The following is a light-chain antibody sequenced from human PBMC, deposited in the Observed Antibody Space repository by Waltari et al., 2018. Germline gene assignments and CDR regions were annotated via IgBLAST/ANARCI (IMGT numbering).Light chain of an antibody. J-gene: IGLJ2*01. Sequence: QSVLTQPPSASGTPGQRVTISCSGSSSNIGGNTVNWYQQLPGAAPKLLIYNNNPLPSGVPARFSGSKSGTSASLAISSLQSEDEAHYYCAAWDDSLNAVVFGGGTKLTVL. CDR1: SSNIGGNT. CDR3: AAWDDSLNAVV. V-gene: IGLV1-44*01. CDR2: NNN.